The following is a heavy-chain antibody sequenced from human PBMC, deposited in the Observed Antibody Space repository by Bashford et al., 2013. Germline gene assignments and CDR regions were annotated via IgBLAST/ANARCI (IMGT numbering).Heavy chain of an antibody. Sequence: IRQPPGKGLEWIGNMYRSGSSYYNPSLKSRVTISVDTSKNQFSLKLSSVTAADTAVYYCARRPYDYYYYYGMDVWGQGTTVTVSS. CDR2: MYRSGSS. V-gene: IGHV4-38-2*01. J-gene: IGHJ6*02. CDR3: ARRPYDYYYYYGMDV. D-gene: IGHD4-17*01.